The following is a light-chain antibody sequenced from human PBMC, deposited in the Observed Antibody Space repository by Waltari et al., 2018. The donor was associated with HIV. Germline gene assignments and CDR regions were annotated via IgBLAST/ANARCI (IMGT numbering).Light chain of an antibody. CDR2: WAS. V-gene: IGKV4-1*01. Sequence: DIVMTQSPDSLPVYLGERATINCTSSRSILHSSDNRNYLAWYQQKPRQPPKLLISWASTRESGVPDRFSGSGSGTAFTLTITRLQAEDVAVYHCQQYFRIPPTFGGGTKVEIK. CDR1: RSILHSSDNRNY. CDR3: QQYFRIPPT. J-gene: IGKJ4*01.